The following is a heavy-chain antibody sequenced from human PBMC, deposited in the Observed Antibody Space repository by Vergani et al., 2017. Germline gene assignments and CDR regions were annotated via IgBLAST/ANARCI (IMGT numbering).Heavy chain of an antibody. J-gene: IGHJ2*01. CDR3: ARPGSSSWYQVSWYFDL. V-gene: IGHV4-38-2*01. CDR2: IYHSGST. Sequence: QVQLQESGPGLVKPSETLSLTCAVSGYSISSGYYWGWIRQPPGKGLECIGSIYHSGSTYYNPSLKSRVTISVDTSKNQFSPKLSSVTAADTAVYYCARPGSSSWYQVSWYFDLWGRGTLVTVSS. CDR1: GYSISSGYY. D-gene: IGHD6-13*01.